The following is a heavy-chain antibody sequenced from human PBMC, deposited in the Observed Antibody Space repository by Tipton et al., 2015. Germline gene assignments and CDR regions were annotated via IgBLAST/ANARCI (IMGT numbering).Heavy chain of an antibody. D-gene: IGHD1-26*01. CDR3: VRDSGRYAFDY. Sequence: GSLRLSCAASGFTFSSYAMNWVRQAPGKGLEWVGRSKDKPDSYATIYAASVNGRFTISRDDSKNSLYLQMNSLKTEDTAVYYCVRDSGRYAFDYWGQGTLVTVSS. J-gene: IGHJ4*02. CDR2: SKDKPDSYAT. V-gene: IGHV3-72*01. CDR1: GFTFSSYA.